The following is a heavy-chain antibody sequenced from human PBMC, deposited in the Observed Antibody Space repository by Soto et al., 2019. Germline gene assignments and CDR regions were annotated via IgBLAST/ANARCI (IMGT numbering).Heavy chain of an antibody. CDR3: ARDDCSSTSCYTYSSSSSGMDV. CDR1: GGTFSSYA. Sequence: QVQLVQSGAEVKKPGSSVKVSCKASGGTFSSYAISWVRQAPGQGPEWMGGIIPIFGTANYAQKFQGRVTITADKSTSTAYMELSSLRSEDTAVYYCARDDCSSTSCYTYSSSSSGMDVRGQGTTVTVSS. V-gene: IGHV1-69*06. CDR2: IIPIFGTA. D-gene: IGHD2-2*02. J-gene: IGHJ6*02.